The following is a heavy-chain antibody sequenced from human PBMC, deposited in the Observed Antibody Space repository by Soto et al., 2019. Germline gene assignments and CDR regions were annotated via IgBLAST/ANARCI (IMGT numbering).Heavy chain of an antibody. CDR2: IYYSGST. CDR1: GGSISSYY. Sequence: PSETLSLTCTVSGGSISSYYWSWIRQPPGKGLEWIGYIYYSGSTNYNPSLKSRVTISVDTSKNQFSLKLSSVTAADTAVYYCARGPYYDFWSGYFFDYWGQGTLVTVSS. D-gene: IGHD3-3*01. V-gene: IGHV4-59*08. CDR3: ARGPYYDFWSGYFFDY. J-gene: IGHJ4*02.